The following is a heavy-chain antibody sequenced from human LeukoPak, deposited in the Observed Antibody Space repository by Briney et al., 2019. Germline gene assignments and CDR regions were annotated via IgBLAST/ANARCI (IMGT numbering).Heavy chain of an antibody. V-gene: IGHV3-13*05. CDR3: ARGDSRGSITMVRGVIINSVGMDV. Sequence: GGSLRLSCAASGFTFSSYDMHWVRQAPGKGLEGVSAICTAGDPYYPGSVKGRFTISRENAKNSLYLQMNSLRAGDTAVYYCARGDSRGSITMVRGVIINSVGMDVWGKGTTVTVSS. J-gene: IGHJ6*04. CDR1: GFTFSSYD. CDR2: ICTAGDP. D-gene: IGHD3-10*01.